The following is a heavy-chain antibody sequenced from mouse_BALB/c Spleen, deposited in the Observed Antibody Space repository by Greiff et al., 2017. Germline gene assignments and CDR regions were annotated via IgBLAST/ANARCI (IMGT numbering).Heavy chain of an antibody. D-gene: IGHD1-1*01. V-gene: IGHV14-3*02. Sequence: VQLQHSGAELVKPGASVKLSCTASGFNIKDTYMHWVKQRPEQGLEWIGRIDPANGNTKYDPKFQGKATITADTSSNTAYLQLSSLTSEDTAVYYVAKRDYYGSSYAMDYWGQGTSVTVSS. CDR1: GFNIKDTY. CDR2: IDPANGNT. J-gene: IGHJ4*01. CDR3: AKRDYYGSSYAMDY.